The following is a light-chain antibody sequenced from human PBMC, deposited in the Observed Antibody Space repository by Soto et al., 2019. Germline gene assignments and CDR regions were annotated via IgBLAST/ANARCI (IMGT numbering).Light chain of an antibody. V-gene: IGKV3-20*01. CDR3: QQYGSAPSIT. CDR1: QSVSSSY. Sequence: EIVFSQSPGTLSLSPGERATLSCRASQSVSSSYLAWYQQKPGQAPRLLIYGASSRATGIPDRFSGSGSGTDFTLTISRLEPEDFAVHYCQQYGSAPSITFGQGTRLEIK. CDR2: GAS. J-gene: IGKJ5*01.